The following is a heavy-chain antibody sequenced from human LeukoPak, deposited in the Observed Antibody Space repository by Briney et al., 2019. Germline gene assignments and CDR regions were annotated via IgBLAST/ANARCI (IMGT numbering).Heavy chain of an antibody. Sequence: PSETLALTCTVSGNSISSSSYYWVWIRQPPGKGLEWIGSINYYGKTYYNPSVKSRVTISVDTSKNQFSLMVRSVTAADTAVYYCGRSAGFVHFDHWGQGTLVTVSS. J-gene: IGHJ4*02. CDR1: GNSISSSSYY. V-gene: IGHV4-39*07. CDR2: INYYGKT. CDR3: GRSAGFVHFDH. D-gene: IGHD3-16*01.